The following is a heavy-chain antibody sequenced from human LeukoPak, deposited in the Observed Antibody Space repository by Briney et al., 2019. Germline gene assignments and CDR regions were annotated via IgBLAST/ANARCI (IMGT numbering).Heavy chain of an antibody. V-gene: IGHV1-69*04. D-gene: IGHD6-13*01. Sequence: GASVKVSCKASGGTFSSYAISWVRQAPGQGLEWMGRIIPIFGIANYAQKFQGRVTITADKSTSTAYMELSSLRSEDAAVHYCARGKSSSWSRPNWFDPWGQGTLVTVSS. J-gene: IGHJ5*02. CDR3: ARGKSSSWSRPNWFDP. CDR2: IIPIFGIA. CDR1: GGTFSSYA.